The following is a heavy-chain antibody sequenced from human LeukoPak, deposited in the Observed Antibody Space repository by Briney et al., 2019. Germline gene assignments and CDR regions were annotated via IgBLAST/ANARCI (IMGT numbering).Heavy chain of an antibody. CDR1: GFTFSSYA. CDR3: ANNYDILTGYYY. V-gene: IGHV3-23*01. CDR2: ISGSGGST. Sequence: GSLRLSCAASGFTFSSYAMGWVRQAPGKGLEWVSAISGSGGSTYYADSVKGRFTISRDNSKNTLYLQMNSLRAEDTAVYYCANNYDILTGYYYWGQGTLVTVSS. D-gene: IGHD3-9*01. J-gene: IGHJ4*02.